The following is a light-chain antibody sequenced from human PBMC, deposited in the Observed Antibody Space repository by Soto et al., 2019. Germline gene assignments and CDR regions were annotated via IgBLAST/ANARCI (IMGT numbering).Light chain of an antibody. J-gene: IGLJ3*02. V-gene: IGLV1-40*01. CDR1: SSSIGSGYD. CDR3: QSYDSSLSGWV. CDR2: GNS. Sequence: QSVLTQPPSVSGAPGQRVTISCTGSSSSIGSGYDVHWYQQLPGTAPKLLIYGNSNRPSGVPDRFSGSKSGTSASLAITGLQAEDESDYYCQSYDSSLSGWVFGRGTKVTVL.